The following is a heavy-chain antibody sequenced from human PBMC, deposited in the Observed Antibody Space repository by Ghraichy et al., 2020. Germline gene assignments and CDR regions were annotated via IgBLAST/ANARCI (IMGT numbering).Heavy chain of an antibody. D-gene: IGHD4-17*01. V-gene: IGHV4-59*08. CDR2: IYYSGSS. CDR1: GGSINSYY. J-gene: IGHJ6*02. CDR3: ARLNTDHGDLYYYGMDV. Sequence: SETLSLTCTVSGGSINSYYWSWIRQPPGRGLEWIGYIYYSGSSNYNPSLKSRVTISVDTSKNQFSLKLSSVTAADTAVYYCARLNTDHGDLYYYGMDVWGQGTTVTVSS.